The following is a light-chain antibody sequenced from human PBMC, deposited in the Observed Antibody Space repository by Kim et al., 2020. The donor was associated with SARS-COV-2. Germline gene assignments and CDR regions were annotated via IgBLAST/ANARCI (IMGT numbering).Light chain of an antibody. CDR2: QYN. V-gene: IGLV3-1*01. CDR3: QAWDSSTHNYV. CDR1: KLGDKD. Sequence: PGQTGSITGSGYKLGDKDDSWYQQKPGQCPVVVIYQYNQRPSGIPERFSGSNSGNTATLTSSGTQAMDEADYYCQAWDSSTHNYVFGTGTKVTVL. J-gene: IGLJ1*01.